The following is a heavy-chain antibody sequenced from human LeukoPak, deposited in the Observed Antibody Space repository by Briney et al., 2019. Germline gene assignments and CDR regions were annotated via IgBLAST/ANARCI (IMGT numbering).Heavy chain of an antibody. CDR2: IIPNSGGT. CDR1: GYISTDYY. Sequence: ASVKVSCKASGYISTDYYIHWVRQAPGQGLEWMGWIIPNSGGTNYAQKFQGRVTMTRDTSITTAYMELSSLRSDDTAVYYCARSTSAWYDGDYFDYWSQGTLVTVSS. V-gene: IGHV1-2*02. D-gene: IGHD6-19*01. CDR3: ARSTSAWYDGDYFDY. J-gene: IGHJ4*02.